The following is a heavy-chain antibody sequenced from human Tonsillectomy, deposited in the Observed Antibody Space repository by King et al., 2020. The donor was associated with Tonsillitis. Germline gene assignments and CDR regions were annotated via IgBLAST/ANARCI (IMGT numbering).Heavy chain of an antibody. Sequence: VQLQQWGAGLLRPSETLSLTCAVSGGSFSGYYWTWIRQSPGKGLEWIGEINLSGGTNYNPSLKSRVTISVDTSKNQFFLKLTSVTAADTAVYYCARERRIPKYVDNSYIHAFDMWGQGTMVTVSS. V-gene: IGHV4-34*01. CDR2: INLSGGT. J-gene: IGHJ3*02. CDR1: GGSFSGYY. CDR3: ARERRIPKYVDNSYIHAFDM. D-gene: IGHD5-24*01.